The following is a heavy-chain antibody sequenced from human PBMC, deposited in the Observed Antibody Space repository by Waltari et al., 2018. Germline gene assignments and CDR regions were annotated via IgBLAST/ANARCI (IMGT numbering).Heavy chain of an antibody. V-gene: IGHV4-34*01. CDR2: INHSPST. CDR3: ARCRGIVLMVYAISPKAHNVDY. CDR1: GGSFSGYY. D-gene: IGHD2-8*01. J-gene: IGHJ4*02. Sequence: QVQLQQWGAGLLKPSETLSLTCAVYGGSFSGYYWSWIRQPPGNGLEWIGEINHSPSTNYTPSAKRRVTISVYKSTTPSSLKLSSVTGAATAVYYCARCRGIVLMVYAISPKAHNVDYWGQGTLVTVSS.